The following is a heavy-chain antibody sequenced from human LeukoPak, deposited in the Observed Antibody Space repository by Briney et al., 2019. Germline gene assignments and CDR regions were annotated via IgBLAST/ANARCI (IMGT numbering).Heavy chain of an antibody. CDR3: AAREMATIQGNWFDP. V-gene: IGHV4-31*03. CDR1: GGSISSSSYY. J-gene: IGHJ5*02. CDR2: IYYSGST. D-gene: IGHD5-24*01. Sequence: SETLSLTCTVSGGSISSSSYYWSWIRQHPGKGLEWIGYIYYSGSTYYNPSLKSRVTISVDTSKNQFSLKLSSVTAADTAVYYCAAREMATIQGNWFDPWGQGALVTVSS.